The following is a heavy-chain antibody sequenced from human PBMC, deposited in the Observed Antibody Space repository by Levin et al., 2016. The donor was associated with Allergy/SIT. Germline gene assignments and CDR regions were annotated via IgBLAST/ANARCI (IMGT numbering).Heavy chain of an antibody. CDR1: GYTFTSYY. D-gene: IGHD3-10*01. Sequence: ASVKVSCKASGYTFTSYYMHWVRQAPGQGLEWMGIINPSGGSTSYAQKFQGRVTMTRDTSTSTVYMELSSLRSEDTAVYYCARAITMVRGVIIPVGLDYWGQGTLVTVSS. V-gene: IGHV1-46*01. J-gene: IGHJ4*02. CDR3: ARAITMVRGVIIPVGLDY. CDR2: INPSGGST.